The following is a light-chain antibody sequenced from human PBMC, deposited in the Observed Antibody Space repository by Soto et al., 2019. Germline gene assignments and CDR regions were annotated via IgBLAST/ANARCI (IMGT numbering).Light chain of an antibody. J-gene: IGKJ1*01. V-gene: IGKV1-5*01. CDR3: QQYTSYPWT. CDR1: QSISSW. Sequence: DIQMTQSPSTLSASVGDRVTITCRASQSISSWLAWFQQRPGKAPKFLIYAASNLESGVPSRISGSGSGTEFTLTISSLQPDDFATYYCQQYTSYPWTLGQGTKVDIK. CDR2: AAS.